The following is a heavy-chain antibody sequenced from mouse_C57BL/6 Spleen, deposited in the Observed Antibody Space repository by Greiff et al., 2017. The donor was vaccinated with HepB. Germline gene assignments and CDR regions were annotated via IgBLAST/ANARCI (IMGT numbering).Heavy chain of an antibody. CDR1: GYTFTDYY. CDR2: INPNNGGT. V-gene: IGHV1-26*01. CDR3: ARPGTLRLCFDY. Sequence: EVQLQQSGPELVKPGASVKISCKASGYTFTDYYMNWVKQSHGKSLEWIGDINPNNGGTSYNQKFKGKATLTVDKSSSTAYMELRSLTSEDSAVYYCARPGTLRLCFDYWGQGTTLTVSS. J-gene: IGHJ2*01. D-gene: IGHD2-12*01.